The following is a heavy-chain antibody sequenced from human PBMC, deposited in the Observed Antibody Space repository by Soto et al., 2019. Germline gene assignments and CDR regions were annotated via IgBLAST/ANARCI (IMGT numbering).Heavy chain of an antibody. Sequence: EGQLVESGGGLVQPGGSLRLSCAASGFTFSNFWVHWVRQAPGKGLVWVSRASPDGSSTSYADSVKGRFTISRDNSKNTLYLQMNSLRAEDTAVYYCAKGSTVVTPGTDYWGQGTLVTVSS. D-gene: IGHD4-17*01. V-gene: IGHV3-74*01. CDR2: ASPDGSST. CDR3: AKGSTVVTPGTDY. J-gene: IGHJ4*02. CDR1: GFTFSNFW.